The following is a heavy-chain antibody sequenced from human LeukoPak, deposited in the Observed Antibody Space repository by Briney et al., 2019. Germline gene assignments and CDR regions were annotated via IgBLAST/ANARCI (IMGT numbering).Heavy chain of an antibody. CDR2: IYYSKST. Sequence: SETLSLTCTVSGDSISSSYWSWIRQPPGRGLEWIGHIYYSKSTTYNPSLKSRLTMSIDTSKNQFSLKLSSVTAAGTAVYYCARHYSSGTYPLDSWGQGTLVTVSS. J-gene: IGHJ4*02. V-gene: IGHV4-59*08. CDR3: ARHYSSGTYPLDS. D-gene: IGHD3-10*01. CDR1: GDSISSSY.